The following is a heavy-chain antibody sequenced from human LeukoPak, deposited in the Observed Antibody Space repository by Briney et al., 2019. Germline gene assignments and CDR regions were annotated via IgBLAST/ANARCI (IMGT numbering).Heavy chain of an antibody. V-gene: IGHV4-39*01. CDR1: GGSISSSSYY. D-gene: IGHD3-9*01. Sequence: SETLSLTXTVSGGSISSSSYYWGWIRQPPGKGLEWIGSIYYSGSTYYNPSLKSRVTISVDTSKNQFSLKLSSVTAADTAVYYCARHFDYRDAFDIWGQGTMVTVSS. J-gene: IGHJ3*02. CDR3: ARHFDYRDAFDI. CDR2: IYYSGST.